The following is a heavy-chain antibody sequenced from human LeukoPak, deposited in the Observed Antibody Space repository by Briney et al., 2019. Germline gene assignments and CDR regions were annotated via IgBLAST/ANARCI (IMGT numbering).Heavy chain of an antibody. Sequence: RGSLRLSCAASGFTFSSYAMSWVRQAPGKGLEWVSAISGSGGSTYYADSVKGRYTISRDNSKNTLYLQMNSLRAEDTAVYYCARVSYDFWSGYRIPYYYYGMDVWGQGTTVTVSS. CDR3: ARVSYDFWSGYRIPYYYYGMDV. V-gene: IGHV3-23*01. CDR2: ISGSGGST. CDR1: GFTFSSYA. D-gene: IGHD3-3*01. J-gene: IGHJ6*02.